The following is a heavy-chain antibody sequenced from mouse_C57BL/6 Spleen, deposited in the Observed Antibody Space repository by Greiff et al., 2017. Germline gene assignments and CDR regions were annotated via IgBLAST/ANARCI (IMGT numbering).Heavy chain of an antibody. V-gene: IGHV14-1*01. CDR2: IDPEDGDT. J-gene: IGHJ3*01. CDR3: TGEDCDGAGY. CDR1: GFNIKDDY. Sequence: EVKLQESGAELVRPGASVKLSCTASGFNIKDDYMHWVKQRPEQGLEWIGRIDPEDGDTEYAPKFQGKATMTADTSSNTAYLQLSSLTSEDTAVYYCTGEDCDGAGYWGQGTLVTVSA.